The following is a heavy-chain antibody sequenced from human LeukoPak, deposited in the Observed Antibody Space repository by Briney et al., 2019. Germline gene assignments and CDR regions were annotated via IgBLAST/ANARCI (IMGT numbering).Heavy chain of an antibody. J-gene: IGHJ4*02. Sequence: ASVKVSCKASGYTFTSYAMNWVRQAPGQGLEWMGIISPSGDYTRYAQKVQGRVSMTLDTSTSTVYMELNSLESEDTAMYYCARDNSGWSVDYWGQGTLVTVTS. CDR1: GYTFTSYA. CDR2: ISPSGDYT. V-gene: IGHV1-46*04. CDR3: ARDNSGWSVDY. D-gene: IGHD6-19*01.